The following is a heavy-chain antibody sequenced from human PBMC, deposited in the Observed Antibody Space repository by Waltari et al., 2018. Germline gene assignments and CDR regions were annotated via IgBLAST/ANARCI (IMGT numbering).Heavy chain of an antibody. Sequence: EVQLVESGGGLVQPGGSLRLSCAASGFTFSSYEMNWVRQAPGKGLEWVSYISSSGSTIYYADSVKGRFTSSRDNAKNSLYLQMNSLRAEDTAVYYCARGGDIVVVVAATQGPFDYWGQGTLVTVSS. V-gene: IGHV3-48*03. J-gene: IGHJ4*02. CDR1: GFTFSSYE. D-gene: IGHD2-15*01. CDR2: ISSSGSTI. CDR3: ARGGDIVVVVAATQGPFDY.